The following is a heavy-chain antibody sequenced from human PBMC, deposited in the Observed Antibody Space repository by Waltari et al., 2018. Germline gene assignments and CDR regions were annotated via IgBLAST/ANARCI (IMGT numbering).Heavy chain of an antibody. CDR2: INHRGNT. D-gene: IGHD2-8*02. J-gene: IGHJ6*02. V-gene: IGHV4-34*02. CDR1: GGSFSGYY. Sequence: QVQLQQWGAGLLQPSETLSLTCAAYGGSFSGYYWGWIRQPPGKGLGGIGEINHRGNTNHNPSLRSRVTMLVDTSKSQFSLKLNSVTAADTAVYYCVRLEDCTGPGGNCYSGDSFAMDVWGQGTTVTVSS. CDR3: VRLEDCTGPGGNCYSGDSFAMDV.